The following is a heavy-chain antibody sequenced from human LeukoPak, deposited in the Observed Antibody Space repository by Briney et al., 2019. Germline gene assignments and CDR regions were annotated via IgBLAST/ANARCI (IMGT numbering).Heavy chain of an antibody. CDR2: IYPGDSDT. D-gene: IGHD3-9*01. V-gene: IGHV5-51*01. CDR3: TRRNPLTDAFDI. Sequence: GASLKISCKGSGYSFTNYWIAWVRQMPGKGLEWMGIIYPGDSDTRYSPSFQGQVTISADKSISTVYLQWSSLKASDTAIYYCTRRNPLTDAFDIWGQGTMVTVSS. CDR1: GYSFTNYW. J-gene: IGHJ3*02.